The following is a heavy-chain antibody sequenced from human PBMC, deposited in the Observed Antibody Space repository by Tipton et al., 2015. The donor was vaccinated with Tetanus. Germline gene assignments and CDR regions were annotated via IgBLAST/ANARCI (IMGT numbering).Heavy chain of an antibody. CDR2: IYYSGST. CDR3: ARRRGVYSGSYFDY. Sequence: GGSISSGDYYWSWIRQPPGKGLEWIGYIYYSGSTYYNPSLKSRVTISVDTSKNQFSLKLSSVTAADTAVYYCARRRGVYSGSYFDYWGQGTLVTVSS. J-gene: IGHJ4*02. CDR1: GGSISSGDYY. V-gene: IGHV4-30-4*01. D-gene: IGHD1-26*01.